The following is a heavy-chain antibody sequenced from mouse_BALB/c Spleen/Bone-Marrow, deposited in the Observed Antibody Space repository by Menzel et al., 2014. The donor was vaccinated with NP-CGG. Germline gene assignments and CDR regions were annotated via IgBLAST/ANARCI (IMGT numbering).Heavy chain of an antibody. D-gene: IGHD1-1*01. CDR1: GFNIKDTY. Sequence: EVQLQQSGAELVKPGASVKLSCTASGFNIKDTYMHWVEQRPEQGLEWIGRIDPANGNTKYDPKFQGKATITADTSSNTAYLQLSSLTSEDTAVYYCAFYYYGSGLFAYWGQGTLVTVSA. V-gene: IGHV14-3*02. CDR3: AFYYYGSGLFAY. CDR2: IDPANGNT. J-gene: IGHJ3*01.